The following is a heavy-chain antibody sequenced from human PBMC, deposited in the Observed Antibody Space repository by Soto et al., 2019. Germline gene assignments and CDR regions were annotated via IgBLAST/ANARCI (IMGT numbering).Heavy chain of an antibody. V-gene: IGHV1-8*01. D-gene: IGHD3-3*01. CDR3: ARVGGYYTLDYYYYMDV. J-gene: IGHJ6*03. CDR2: MNPSSGNT. Sequence: ASVKVSCKASGYTFTSYDINWVRQATGQGLEWMGWMNPSSGNTGYAQKFQGRVTMTRNTSISTAYMELSGLRSEDTAVYYCARVGGYYTLDYYYYMDVWGKGTTVTVSS. CDR1: GYTFTSYD.